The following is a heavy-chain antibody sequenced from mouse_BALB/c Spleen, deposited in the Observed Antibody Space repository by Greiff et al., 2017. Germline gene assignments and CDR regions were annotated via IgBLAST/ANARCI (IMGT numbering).Heavy chain of an antibody. D-gene: IGHD2-2*01. Sequence: VQLKESGAELVKPGASVKLSCTASGFNIKDTYMHWVKQRPEQGLEWIGRIDPANGNTKYDPKFQGKATITADTSSNTAYLQLSSLTSEDTAVYYCAGGYDGAYAMDYWGQGTSVTVSS. CDR1: GFNIKDTY. CDR2: IDPANGNT. V-gene: IGHV14-3*02. J-gene: IGHJ4*01. CDR3: AGGYDGAYAMDY.